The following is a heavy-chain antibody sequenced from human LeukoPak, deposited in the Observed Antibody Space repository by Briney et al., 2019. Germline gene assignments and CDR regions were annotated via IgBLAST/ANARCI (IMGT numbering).Heavy chain of an antibody. CDR1: GGSISSYY. J-gene: IGHJ6*02. V-gene: IGHV4-34*01. D-gene: IGHD3-10*01. Sequence: PSETLSLTCTVSGGSISSYYWSWIRQPPGKGLEWIGEINHSGSTNYNPSLKSRVTISVDTSKNQFSLKLSSVTAADTAVYYCARGSLTTYGSGSYYYYYGMDVWGQGTTVTVSS. CDR2: INHSGST. CDR3: ARGSLTTYGSGSYYYYYGMDV.